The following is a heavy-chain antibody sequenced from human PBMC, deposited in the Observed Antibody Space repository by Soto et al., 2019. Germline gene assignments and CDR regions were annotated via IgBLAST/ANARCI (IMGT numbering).Heavy chain of an antibody. CDR3: ARDPLLVHEFYYYMDV. CDR2: ISGSSRYI. Sequence: GGSLRLSCAASGFNFGPYSMNWVRQAPGKGLEWVSSISGSSRYIYYADSVKGRFTISRDNAGKSLFLQMNSLRDEDTAVYYCARDPLLVHEFYYYMDVWGKGTTVTVSS. D-gene: IGHD2-15*01. CDR1: GFNFGPYS. V-gene: IGHV3-21*01. J-gene: IGHJ6*03.